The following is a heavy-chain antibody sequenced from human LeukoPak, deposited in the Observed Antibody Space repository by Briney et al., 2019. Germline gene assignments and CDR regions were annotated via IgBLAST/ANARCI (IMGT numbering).Heavy chain of an antibody. Sequence: PGGSLRLSCAASGFTFSDYYMSWIRQAPGKGLEWVSSISSSSSYIYYADSVKGRFTISRDNAKNSLYLQMNSLRAEDTAVYYCARDRPNNNDGGGYPSGDYWGQETLVTVSS. CDR1: GFTFSDYY. CDR3: ARDRPNNNDGGGYPSGDY. V-gene: IGHV3-11*06. CDR2: ISSSSSYI. J-gene: IGHJ4*02. D-gene: IGHD3-22*01.